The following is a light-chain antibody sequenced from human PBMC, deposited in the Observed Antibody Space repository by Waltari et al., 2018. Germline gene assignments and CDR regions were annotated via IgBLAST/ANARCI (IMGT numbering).Light chain of an antibody. Sequence: QSALTHPASVSGSPGQSITISCTGTRSDVGSYNLVSWYQQHPGKAPKLMIYEVSKRPSGVSNRFSGSKSGNTASLTISGLQAEDEADYYCCSYAGSSTFYVFGTGTKVTVL. J-gene: IGLJ1*01. CDR1: RSDVGSYNL. CDR3: CSYAGSSTFYV. CDR2: EVS. V-gene: IGLV2-23*02.